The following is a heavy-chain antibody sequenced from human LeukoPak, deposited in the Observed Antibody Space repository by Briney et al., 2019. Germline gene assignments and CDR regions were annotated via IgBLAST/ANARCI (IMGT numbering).Heavy chain of an antibody. J-gene: IGHJ6*02. CDR2: TYYRSKWYN. D-gene: IGHD6-13*01. Sequence: SQTLSLTCAIPGDSVSSNSAAWNRIRQSPSRGLEWLGRTYYRSKWYNDYAVSVKSRITINPDTSKNQFSLQLNSVTPEDTAVYYCARGSSSKHYYYYGMDVWGQGTTVTVSS. CDR3: ARGSSSKHYYYYGMDV. CDR1: GDSVSSNSAA. V-gene: IGHV6-1*01.